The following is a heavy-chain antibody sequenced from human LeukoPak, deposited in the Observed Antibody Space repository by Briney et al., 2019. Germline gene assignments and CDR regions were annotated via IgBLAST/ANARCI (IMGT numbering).Heavy chain of an antibody. D-gene: IGHD6-13*01. CDR2: FYYSGST. CDR1: GASISTHY. CDR3: ARAGGITTAHLDLDH. V-gene: IGHV4-59*11. Sequence: SETLSLTCTVSGASISTHYGSWIRQPPEKGPEWIGDFYYSGSTNYNPSLKSRATISGDTSKNQFSLKLRSVTAADTAVYYCARAGGITTAHLDLDHWGQGTLVTVSS. J-gene: IGHJ4*02.